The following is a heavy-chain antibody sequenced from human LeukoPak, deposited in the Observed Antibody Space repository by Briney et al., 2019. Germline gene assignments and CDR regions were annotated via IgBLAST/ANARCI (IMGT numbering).Heavy chain of an antibody. V-gene: IGHV3-74*01. CDR1: GFPFSSYW. Sequence: PGGSLRPSCAASGFPFSSYWMHWVRQAPGKGLVWVSRINIDGGNTNYADSVKGRFTISRDNAKNTLYLQMDSLRAEDTAVYYCARSLGGAYDYWGQGTLVTVSS. CDR2: INIDGGNT. D-gene: IGHD1-26*01. CDR3: ARSLGGAYDY. J-gene: IGHJ4*02.